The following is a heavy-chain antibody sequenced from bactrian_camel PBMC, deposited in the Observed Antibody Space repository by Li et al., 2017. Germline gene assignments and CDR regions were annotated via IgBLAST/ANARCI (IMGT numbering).Heavy chain of an antibody. CDR2: VYNGIQ. J-gene: IGHJ7*01. V-gene: IGHV3S63*01. CDR1: GYSDSIC. D-gene: IGHD6*01. Sequence: QVQLVESGGGSVQAGGSLRLSCAFIDGYSDSICMGWFRQAPGKEREGVASVYNGIQYYANSVKGRFTISRDDAKNTVYLQLNSLKAEDTAVYYCAAPAWYDVYGVDYWSKGTQVTVS.